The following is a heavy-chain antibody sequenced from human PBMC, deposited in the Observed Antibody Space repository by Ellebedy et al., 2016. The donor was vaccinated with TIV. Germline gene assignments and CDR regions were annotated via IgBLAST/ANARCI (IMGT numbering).Heavy chain of an antibody. J-gene: IGHJ4*02. Sequence: GGSLRLSXAASGFTFSSYGMHWVRQAPGKGLEWVAVISYDGSNKYYADSVKGRFTISRDNSKNTLYLQMNSLRAEDTAVYYCARAGPGQPPYYFDYWGQGTLVTVSS. CDR3: ARAGPGQPPYYFDY. V-gene: IGHV3-30*03. CDR1: GFTFSSYG. CDR2: ISYDGSNK. D-gene: IGHD1-1*01.